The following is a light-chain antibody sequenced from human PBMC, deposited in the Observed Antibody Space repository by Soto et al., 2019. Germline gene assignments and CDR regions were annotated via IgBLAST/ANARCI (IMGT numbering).Light chain of an antibody. J-gene: IGKJ4*01. CDR2: GAS. CDR3: QHYNNSLT. V-gene: IGKV3-15*01. CDR1: QSVSSN. Sequence: EIVMTQSPATLSVSPGERATLSCRASQSVSSNLAWYQQKPGQAPRLLIYGASTRATGIPARFSGSGSGTAFTLTISGLQSEDFAVYYWQHYNNSLTFGGGTKVEIK.